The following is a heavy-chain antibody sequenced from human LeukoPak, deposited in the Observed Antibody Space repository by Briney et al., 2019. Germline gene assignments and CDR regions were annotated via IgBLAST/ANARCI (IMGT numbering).Heavy chain of an antibody. V-gene: IGHV3-49*03. J-gene: IGHJ6*03. CDR3: TRDPRNYYYYMDV. Sequence: GGSLRLSCTASGFTFGDYAMSWFRQAPGKGLEWVGFIRSKAYGGTTEYAASVKSRFTISRDDSKSIAYLQMNSLKTEDTAVYYCTRDPRNYYYYMDVWGKGTTVTVSS. CDR2: IRSKAYGGTT. CDR1: GFTFGDYA.